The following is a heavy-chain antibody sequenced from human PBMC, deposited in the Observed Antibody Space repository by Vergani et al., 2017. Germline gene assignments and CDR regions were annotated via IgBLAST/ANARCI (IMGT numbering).Heavy chain of an antibody. CDR1: GGTFSSYA. V-gene: IGHV1-69*04. CDR2: IIPILGIA. CDR3: ATALFGNLWNYGHY. Sequence: QVQLVQSGAEVKKPGSSVKVSCKASGGTFSSYAISWVRQAPGQGLEWMGRIIPILGIAIYAQKFQGRVTMTEDTSTDTAYMELSSLRSEDTAVYYCATALFGNLWNYGHYWGQGTLVTVSS. D-gene: IGHD1-7*01. J-gene: IGHJ4*02.